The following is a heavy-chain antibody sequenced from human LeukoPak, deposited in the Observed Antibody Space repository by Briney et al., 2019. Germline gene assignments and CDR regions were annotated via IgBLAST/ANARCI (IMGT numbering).Heavy chain of an antibody. CDR2: IIPIFGTA. CDR1: GGTFSSYA. Sequence: GASVKVSCKASGGTFSSYAISWVRQAPGQGLEWMGGIIPIFGTANYAQKFQGRVTITADESTSTAYMELSSLRSEDTAVYYCARDRYGGTASYYYYGMDVWGQGTTVTVS. J-gene: IGHJ6*02. D-gene: IGHD4-23*01. CDR3: ARDRYGGTASYYYYGMDV. V-gene: IGHV1-69*13.